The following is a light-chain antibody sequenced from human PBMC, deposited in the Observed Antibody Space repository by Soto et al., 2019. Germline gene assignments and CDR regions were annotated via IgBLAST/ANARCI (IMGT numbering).Light chain of an antibody. CDR1: QSVSSSY. J-gene: IGKJ2*01. V-gene: IGKV3-20*01. CDR3: QQYGNSPYT. Sequence: EIVLTQSPGTLSLSPGERATLSCRASQSVSSSYLAWYQQKPGQAPRLLIYGASSRATGIPDRFSGSGSGTDFTLTISRLEPEDCAVYYCQQYGNSPYTFGQGTKLEI. CDR2: GAS.